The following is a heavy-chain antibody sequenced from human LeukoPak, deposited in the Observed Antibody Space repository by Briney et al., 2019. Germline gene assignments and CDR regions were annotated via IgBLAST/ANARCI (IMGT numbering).Heavy chain of an antibody. J-gene: IGHJ3*02. CDR2: TIPILGIA. V-gene: IGHV1-69*04. D-gene: IGHD3-3*01. CDR1: GGTFSSYA. Sequence: GASVKVSCKASGGTFSSYAISWVRQAPGQGLEWMGRTIPILGIANYAQKFQGRVTITADKSTSTAYMELSSLRSEDTAVYYCARDFWSGYYGAFDIWGQGTMVTVSS. CDR3: ARDFWSGYYGAFDI.